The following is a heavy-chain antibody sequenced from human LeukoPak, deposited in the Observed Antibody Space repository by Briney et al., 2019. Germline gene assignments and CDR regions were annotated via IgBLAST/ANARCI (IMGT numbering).Heavy chain of an antibody. Sequence: ASVKVSCKASGYTFTGYYMHWMRQAPGQGLEWMGWINPNSGGTNYAQKFQGRVTMTRDTSISTAYMELSRLRSDDTAVYYCARPCSSTSCQFYDAFDIWGQGTMVTVSS. J-gene: IGHJ3*02. CDR2: INPNSGGT. D-gene: IGHD2-2*01. CDR1: GYTFTGYY. V-gene: IGHV1-2*02. CDR3: ARPCSSTSCQFYDAFDI.